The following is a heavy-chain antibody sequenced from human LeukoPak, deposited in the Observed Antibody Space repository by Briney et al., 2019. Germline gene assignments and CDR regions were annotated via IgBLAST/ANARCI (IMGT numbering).Heavy chain of an antibody. CDR2: ISYDGSDK. D-gene: IGHD3-3*01. CDR1: NFTFGSYG. V-gene: IGHV3-33*01. J-gene: IGHJ4*02. CDR3: AREREGDFWSGYYFIY. Sequence: GGSLRLSCAASNFTFGSYGMNWVRHVPGKGLEWVAYISYDGSDKYYTDSVKGRFTISRDNAKNSLYLQMNSLRAEDTAVYYCAREREGDFWSGYYFIYWGQGTLVTVSS.